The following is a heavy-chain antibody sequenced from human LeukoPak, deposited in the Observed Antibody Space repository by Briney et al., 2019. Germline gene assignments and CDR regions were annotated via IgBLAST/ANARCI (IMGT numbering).Heavy chain of an antibody. V-gene: IGHV4-59*01. J-gene: IGHJ1*01. D-gene: IGHD3-3*01. CDR3: ARVGITIFGVGPEYFQH. CDR1: GGSISSYY. CDR2: IYYSGST. Sequence: SETLSLTCTVSGGSISSYYWSWIRQPPGKGLEWIGYIYYSGSTNYNPSLKSRVTISVDTSKNQFSLKLTSVTAADTAVYYCARVGITIFGVGPEYFQHWGQGTLVTVSS.